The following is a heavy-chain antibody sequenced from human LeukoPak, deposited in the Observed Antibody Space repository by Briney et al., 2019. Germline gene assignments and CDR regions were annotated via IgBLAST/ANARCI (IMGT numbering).Heavy chain of an antibody. V-gene: IGHV4-4*02. J-gene: IGHJ4*02. CDR2: IYHSGST. Sequence: SETLSLTCAVSGGSISSSNWWSWVRQPPGKGLEWIGEIYHSGSTNYNPSLKRRVTISVDKSKNQFSLKLSSVTAADTAVYYCARGVAVAGTIDYWGQGTLVTVSS. CDR1: GGSISSSNW. CDR3: ARGVAVAGTIDY. D-gene: IGHD6-19*01.